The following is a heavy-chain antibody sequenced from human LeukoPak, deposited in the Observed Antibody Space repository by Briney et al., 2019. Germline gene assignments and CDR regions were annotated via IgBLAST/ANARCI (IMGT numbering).Heavy chain of an antibody. Sequence: PSETLSLTCAVYGGSFSGYYWSWIRQPPGKGLEWIGEINHSGSTNYNPSLKSRVTISVDTSKNQFSLKLSSVTAADTAVYYCARLIRITMVRGVINYYYYMDVWGKGTTVTISS. CDR2: INHSGST. CDR1: GGSFSGYY. D-gene: IGHD3-10*01. J-gene: IGHJ6*03. V-gene: IGHV4-34*01. CDR3: ARLIRITMVRGVINYYYYMDV.